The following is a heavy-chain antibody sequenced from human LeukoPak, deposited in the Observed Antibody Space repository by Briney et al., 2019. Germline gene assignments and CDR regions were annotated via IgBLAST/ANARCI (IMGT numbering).Heavy chain of an antibody. Sequence: GESLKIPCKGSGYSFTSYWIGWVRQMPGKGLEWMGIIYPGDSDTRYSPSFQGQVTISADKSISTAYLQWSSLKASDTAMYYCARRPYCSSTSCYVAFDIWGQGTMVTVSS. D-gene: IGHD2-2*01. CDR3: ARRPYCSSTSCYVAFDI. CDR1: GYSFTSYW. J-gene: IGHJ3*02. V-gene: IGHV5-51*01. CDR2: IYPGDSDT.